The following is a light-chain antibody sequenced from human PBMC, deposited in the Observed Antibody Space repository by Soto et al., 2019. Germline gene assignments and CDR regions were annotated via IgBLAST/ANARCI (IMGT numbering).Light chain of an antibody. V-gene: IGKV3-15*01. J-gene: IGKJ2*01. Sequence: EIVMTQSPATLSVSPGERATLSCRASQSVSSNLAWYQQKPGQAPRLLIYGASTRATGIPARFSGSRSGTEFTLTLSSLQSEEFAVYYCQQYNNWPYTFGQGTKLEIK. CDR3: QQYNNWPYT. CDR2: GAS. CDR1: QSVSSN.